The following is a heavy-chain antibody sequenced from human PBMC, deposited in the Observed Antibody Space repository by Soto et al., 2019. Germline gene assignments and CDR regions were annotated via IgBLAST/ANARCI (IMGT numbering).Heavy chain of an antibody. CDR2: IRSKAYGGTT. D-gene: IGHD3-3*01. Sequence: PGGSLRLSCTASGFTFGDYAMSWFRQAPGKGLEWVGFIRSKAYGGTTEYAASVKGRFTISRDDSKSIAYLQMNSLKTEDTAVYYCTRAAVGVYYDFWSGINGWFDPWGQGTLVTVSS. CDR1: GFTFGDYA. J-gene: IGHJ5*02. CDR3: TRAAVGVYYDFWSGINGWFDP. V-gene: IGHV3-49*03.